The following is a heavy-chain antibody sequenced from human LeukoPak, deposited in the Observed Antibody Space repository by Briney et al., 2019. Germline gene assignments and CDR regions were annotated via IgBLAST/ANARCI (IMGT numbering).Heavy chain of an antibody. J-gene: IGHJ4*02. CDR2: IYYSGST. Sequence: SETLSLTCTVSGGSISSYYWSWIRQPPGKGLEWIGYIYYSGSTNYNPSLKSRVTISVDTSKNQFSLKLSSVTAADTAVYYCARWDPVAATIDYWGQGTLVTVSS. V-gene: IGHV4-59*01. CDR1: GGSISSYY. D-gene: IGHD6-19*01. CDR3: ARWDPVAATIDY.